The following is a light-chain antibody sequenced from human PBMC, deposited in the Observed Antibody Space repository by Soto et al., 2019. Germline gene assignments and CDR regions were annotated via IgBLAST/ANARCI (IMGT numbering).Light chain of an antibody. Sequence: QSVLTQPASVSWSPGHSIAISCTGTSSDVGTYDLVSWYQQHPGKAPKLMIYEGTKRPSGVSNRFSGSKSANTASLTISGLQPEDEADYYCCSSAGSSLYVFGSGTKVTVL. J-gene: IGLJ1*01. CDR3: CSSAGSSLYV. V-gene: IGLV2-23*01. CDR2: EGT. CDR1: SSDVGTYDL.